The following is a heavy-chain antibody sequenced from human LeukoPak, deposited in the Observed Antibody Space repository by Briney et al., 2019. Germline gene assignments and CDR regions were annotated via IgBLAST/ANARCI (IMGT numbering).Heavy chain of an antibody. CDR3: ARVSDGSGSFDY. J-gene: IGHJ4*02. CDR2: ISWNSGSM. D-gene: IGHD3-10*01. V-gene: IGHV3-9*01. Sequence: GRSLRLSCAASGFSFDDYAMHWVRQAPGKGLEWVAGISWNSGSMDYVDSVKGRFTISRDNAKNSVYLQMNNLRAEDTAVYYCARVSDGSGSFDYWGQGTLVTVSS. CDR1: GFSFDDYA.